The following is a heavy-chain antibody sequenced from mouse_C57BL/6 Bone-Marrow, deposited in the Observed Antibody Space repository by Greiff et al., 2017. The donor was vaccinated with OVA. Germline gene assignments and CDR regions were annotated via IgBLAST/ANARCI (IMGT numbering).Heavy chain of an antibody. CDR3: VRHDYYGRAGPYAMDY. D-gene: IGHD1-1*01. Sequence: EVMLVESGGGLVQPKGSLKLSCAASGFSFNTYAMNWVRQAPGKGLEWVARIRSKSNNYATYYADSVKDRFTISRDDSESMLYLQMNNLKTEDTAMYYCVRHDYYGRAGPYAMDYWGQGTSVTVSS. CDR1: GFSFNTYA. V-gene: IGHV10-1*01. J-gene: IGHJ4*01. CDR2: IRSKSNNYAT.